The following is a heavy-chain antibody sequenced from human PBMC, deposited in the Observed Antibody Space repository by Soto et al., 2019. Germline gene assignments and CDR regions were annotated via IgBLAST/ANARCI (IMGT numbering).Heavy chain of an antibody. V-gene: IGHV1-18*04. D-gene: IGHD3-16*01. CDR3: ARGRGGKTVANFGMDV. J-gene: IGHJ6*02. CDR2: ISAYNGNT. CDR1: GYTFTSYG. Sequence: ASVKVSWKASGYTFTSYGISWVRQAPGQGLEWMGWISAYNGNTNYAQKLQGRVTVTMDKSANTFYLELSSLTSDDTAVYYCARGRGGKTVANFGMDVWGQGVTVTVSS.